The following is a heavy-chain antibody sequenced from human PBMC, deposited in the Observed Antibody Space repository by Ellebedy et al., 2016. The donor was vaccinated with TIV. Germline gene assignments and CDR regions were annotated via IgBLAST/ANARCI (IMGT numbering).Heavy chain of an antibody. CDR1: GGSVSSSSYY. J-gene: IGHJ5*02. V-gene: IGHV4-39*07. CDR2: IYYSGST. CDR3: ARLAPRITMVRGAPGGP. Sequence: SETLSLTXTVSGGSVSSSSYYWGWIRQPPGKGLEWIGSIYYSGSTYYNPSLKSRLTISADTSKNQFSLKLSSVTAADTAVYYCARLAPRITMVRGAPGGPWGQGTLVTVSS. D-gene: IGHD3-10*01.